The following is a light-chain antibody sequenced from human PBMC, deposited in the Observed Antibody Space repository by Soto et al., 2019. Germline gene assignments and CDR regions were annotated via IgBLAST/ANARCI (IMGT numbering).Light chain of an antibody. CDR2: EVS. CDR3: NSYAGSNNWV. V-gene: IGLV2-14*01. CDR1: SSDVGAYNY. Sequence: QSVLTQPASVSGSPGQSITISCTGTSSDVGAYNYVSWYQQHPGKAPRLMIYEVSNRPSGVSNRFSGSKSGNTASLTISGLQAEDEADYYCNSYAGSNNWVFGGGTKLTVL. J-gene: IGLJ3*02.